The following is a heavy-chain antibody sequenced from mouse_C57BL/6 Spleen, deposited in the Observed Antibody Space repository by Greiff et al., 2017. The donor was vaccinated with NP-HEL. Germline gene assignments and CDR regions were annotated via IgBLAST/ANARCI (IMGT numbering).Heavy chain of an antibody. V-gene: IGHV5-17*01. CDR2: ISSGSSTI. CDR1: GFTFSDYG. J-gene: IGHJ4*01. CDR3: ARRKIYYYGSSSYYYAMDY. Sequence: EVQLVESGGGLVKPGGSLKLSCAASGFTFSDYGMHWVRQAPEKGLEWVAYISSGSSTIYYADTVKGRFTISRDNAKNTLFLQMTSLRSEDTAMYYCARRKIYYYGSSSYYYAMDYWGQGTSVTVSS. D-gene: IGHD1-1*01.